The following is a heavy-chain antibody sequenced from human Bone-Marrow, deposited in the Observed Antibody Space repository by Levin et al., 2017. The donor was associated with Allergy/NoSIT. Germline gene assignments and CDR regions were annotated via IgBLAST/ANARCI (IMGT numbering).Heavy chain of an antibody. V-gene: IGHV4-34*01. D-gene: IGHD4-17*01. CDR1: GGSFSGYY. CDR3: ARGDGNYFGGFDY. Sequence: ASETLSLTCAVYGGSFSGYYWSWIRQPPGKGLEWIGEINHSGSTNYNPSLKSRVTISVDTSKNQFSLKLSSVTAADTAVYYCARGDGNYFGGFDYWGQGTLVTVSS. J-gene: IGHJ4*02. CDR2: INHSGST.